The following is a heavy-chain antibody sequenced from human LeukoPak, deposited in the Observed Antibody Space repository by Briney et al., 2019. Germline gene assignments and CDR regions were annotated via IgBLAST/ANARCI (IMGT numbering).Heavy chain of an antibody. CDR3: ARDLCSSTSCYRTVPFDY. CDR1: GFTFSSYA. D-gene: IGHD2-2*01. CDR2: ISYDGSSK. J-gene: IGHJ4*02. Sequence: GGSLRLSCAASGFTFSSYAVHWVRQAPGKWLEWVAVISYDGSSKYYADSVKGRFTISRDNSKNTLYLQMNSLRSEDTAVYYCARDLCSSTSCYRTVPFDYWDQGTLVTVSS. V-gene: IGHV3-30-3*01.